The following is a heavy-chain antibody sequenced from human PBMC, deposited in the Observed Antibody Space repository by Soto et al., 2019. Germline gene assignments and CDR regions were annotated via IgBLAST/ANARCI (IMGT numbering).Heavy chain of an antibody. Sequence: GSLRVSFAASGFTLGSYWMTWVRQAPGKGLEWVANINKDGSQKNYVDSVKGRFTIARDNVQNSLSLQINSLRVEDTAVYYCVRELGLAYWGQGALVTVSS. CDR1: GFTLGSYW. CDR2: INKDGSQK. D-gene: IGHD7-27*01. J-gene: IGHJ4*02. V-gene: IGHV3-7*03. CDR3: VRELGLAY.